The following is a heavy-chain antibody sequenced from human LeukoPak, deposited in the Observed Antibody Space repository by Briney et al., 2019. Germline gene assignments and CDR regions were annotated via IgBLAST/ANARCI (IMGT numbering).Heavy chain of an antibody. V-gene: IGHV1-2*02. CDR2: INPNSGGT. Sequence: GASVNVSCNASGYIFTGYYMHWVRQAPGQGLEWMGWINPNSGGTNYAEKFQGRVNITSDTSTSTAYMELSRLRSDDTAVYYCARAGYCSGGNCYGGMNYWGQGTLVTVSS. CDR3: ARAGYCSGGNCYGGMNY. D-gene: IGHD2-15*01. CDR1: GYIFTGYY. J-gene: IGHJ4*02.